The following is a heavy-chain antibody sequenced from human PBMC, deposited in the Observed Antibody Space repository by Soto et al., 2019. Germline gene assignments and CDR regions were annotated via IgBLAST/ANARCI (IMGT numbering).Heavy chain of an antibody. Sequence: GGSLRLSCAASGFTFNSYWVHWVRQAPGKGLVWVSRINSDGSSTSYADSVKGRFTISRDNAKNTLYLQMNSLRAEDTAVYYCVRLLYYYYGMDVWGQGTTVTVSS. J-gene: IGHJ6*02. CDR3: VRLLYYYYGMDV. V-gene: IGHV3-74*01. CDR1: GFTFNSYW. CDR2: INSDGSST.